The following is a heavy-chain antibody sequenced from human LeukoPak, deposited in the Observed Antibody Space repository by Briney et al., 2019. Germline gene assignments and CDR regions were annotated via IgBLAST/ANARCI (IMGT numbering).Heavy chain of an antibody. D-gene: IGHD1-26*01. CDR3: AKETYSGSHLLDY. Sequence: PGGSLRLSCAASGFTFSSHAMSWVRQAPGKGLEWVSAISTSGGSTYYADSVKGRFTISRDNSKNTLYLQMNSLRAEDTAVYYCAKETYSGSHLLDYWGQGTLVTVSS. J-gene: IGHJ4*02. V-gene: IGHV3-23*01. CDR2: ISTSGGST. CDR1: GFTFSSHA.